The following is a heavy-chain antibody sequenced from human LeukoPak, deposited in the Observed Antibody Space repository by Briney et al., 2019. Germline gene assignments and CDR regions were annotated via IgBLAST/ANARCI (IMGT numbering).Heavy chain of an antibody. Sequence: GGSLRLSCAASGFTFSSYAMSWVRQAPGKGLEWASAISGSGGSTYYADSVKGRFTISRDNSKNTLYLQMNSLKAEDTAVYYCAKDLWFGELLPNNWFDPWGQGTLVTVSS. J-gene: IGHJ5*02. V-gene: IGHV3-23*01. CDR3: AKDLWFGELLPNNWFDP. D-gene: IGHD3-10*01. CDR2: ISGSGGST. CDR1: GFTFSSYA.